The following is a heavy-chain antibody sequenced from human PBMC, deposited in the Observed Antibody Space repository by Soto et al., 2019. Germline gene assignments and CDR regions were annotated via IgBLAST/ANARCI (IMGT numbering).Heavy chain of an antibody. V-gene: IGHV1-18*01. CDR2: ISAYNGST. CDR1: GYTFTSYG. J-gene: IGHJ5*02. Sequence: ASVKVSCKASGYTFTSYGISWVRQAPGQGLEWMGWISAYNGSTNYAQKLQGRVTMTTDTSTSTAYMELRSLRSDDTAVYYCARIGYCSSTSCPEPWGQGTLVTVSS. CDR3: ARIGYCSSTSCPEP. D-gene: IGHD2-2*01.